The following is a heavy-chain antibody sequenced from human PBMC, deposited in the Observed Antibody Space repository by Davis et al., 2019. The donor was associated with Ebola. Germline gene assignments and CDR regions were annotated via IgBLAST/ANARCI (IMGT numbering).Heavy chain of an antibody. Sequence: GESLKISCAASGFTVSDKYMSWVRQAPGKGLEWVSVIYRDGRMYHADSVKGRFTISRDNSKNTVYLQMNSLRAEDTAVYYCTRHVSGDFWYFDLWGRGTLVTVSS. V-gene: IGHV3-66*04. J-gene: IGHJ2*01. CDR1: GFTVSDKY. CDR3: TRHVSGDFWYFDL. D-gene: IGHD4-17*01. CDR2: IYRDGRM.